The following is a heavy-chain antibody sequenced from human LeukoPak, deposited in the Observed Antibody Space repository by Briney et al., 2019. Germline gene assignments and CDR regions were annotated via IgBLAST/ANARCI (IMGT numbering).Heavy chain of an antibody. V-gene: IGHV4-59*01. CDR3: ARSVVTLYWYFDL. CDR1: GDSINNYY. J-gene: IGHJ2*01. D-gene: IGHD4-23*01. CDR2: IYYSGNT. Sequence: SETLSLTCTVSGDSINNYYWSWIRQPPGKGLEYIGYIYYSGNTNYNPSLKSRVTISVDRSKNQFSLKLSSVTTADTAVYYCARSVVTLYWYFDLWGRGTLVTVSS.